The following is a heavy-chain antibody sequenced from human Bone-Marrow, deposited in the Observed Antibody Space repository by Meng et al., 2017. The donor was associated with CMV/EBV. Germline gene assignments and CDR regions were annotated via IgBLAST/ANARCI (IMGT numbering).Heavy chain of an antibody. CDR3: ARDRGSVLRFLEWPSLFDY. CDR1: GFTFSDYY. Sequence: GESLKIHCAAPGFTFSDYYMSWFRQAPGKGLEWVSYISSSGSTIYYADSVKGRFTISRDNAKNSLYLQMNSLRAEDTAVYYCARDRGSVLRFLEWPSLFDYWGQGTLVTVSS. J-gene: IGHJ4*02. CDR2: ISSSGSTI. V-gene: IGHV3-11*04. D-gene: IGHD3-3*01.